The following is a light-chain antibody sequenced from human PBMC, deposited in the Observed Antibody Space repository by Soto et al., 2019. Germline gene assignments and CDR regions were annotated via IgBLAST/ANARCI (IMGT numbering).Light chain of an antibody. CDR2: DV. CDR3: NSYTNSGTVV. V-gene: IGLV2-14*01. Sequence: QSALTQPASVSGWPGPSITIYCTGSTRDVGGDNDVSWYQLSPGKAPKLLIYDVDRPSGVSTSFSGSKSGNAASLTISGRQAEDEADYYCNSYTNSGTVVFGGGTKLTVL. CDR1: TRDVGGDND. J-gene: IGLJ3*02.